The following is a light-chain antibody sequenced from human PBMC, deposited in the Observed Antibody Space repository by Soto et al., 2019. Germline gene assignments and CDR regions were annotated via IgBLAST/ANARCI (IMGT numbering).Light chain of an antibody. Sequence: DIQMTQSPSTLSASVGDRVTITCRASQSISSWLAWYQRKPGKAPKLLIYKASNLESGVPSRFSGSGSGTEFTLTISSLQADDFATYYCQQFNSYSWTFCQGTKVEIK. CDR1: QSISSW. V-gene: IGKV1-5*03. CDR3: QQFNSYSWT. CDR2: KAS. J-gene: IGKJ1*01.